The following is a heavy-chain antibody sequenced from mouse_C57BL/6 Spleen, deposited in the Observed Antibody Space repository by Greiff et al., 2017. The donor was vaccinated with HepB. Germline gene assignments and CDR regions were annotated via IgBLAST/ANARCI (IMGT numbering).Heavy chain of an antibody. CDR3: TRGRYSNFHFDY. CDR1: GYTFTDYE. D-gene: IGHD2-5*01. V-gene: IGHV1-15*01. CDR2: IDPETGGT. Sequence: VQLQQSGAELVRPGASVTLSCKASGYTFTDYEMHWVKQTPVHGLEWIGAIDPETGGTAYNQKFKGKAILTADKSSSTAYMELRSLTSEDSAVYYCTRGRYSNFHFDYWGQGTTLTVSS. J-gene: IGHJ2*01.